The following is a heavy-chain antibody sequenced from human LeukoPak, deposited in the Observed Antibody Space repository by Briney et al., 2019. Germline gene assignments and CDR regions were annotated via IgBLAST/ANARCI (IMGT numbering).Heavy chain of an antibody. CDR3: ARTQILDC. V-gene: IGHV1-2*02. CDR2: INPNNGVI. J-gene: IGHJ4*02. CDR1: GYPFTSYY. Sequence: ASVKVSCKASGYPFTSYYINWVRQAPGQGLEWMGWINPNNGVIHFAQKFQGRVTMTRDTSISTVYMDLSGLRGDDTAVYYCARTQILDCWGQGTLVTVSS.